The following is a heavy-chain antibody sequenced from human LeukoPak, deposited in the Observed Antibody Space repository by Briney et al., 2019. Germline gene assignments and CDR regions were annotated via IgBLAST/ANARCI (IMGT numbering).Heavy chain of an antibody. CDR3: ARGTYYYGSGSYNFDY. V-gene: IGHV4-34*01. J-gene: IGHJ4*02. Sequence: SETLSLTCAVYGGSFSGYYWSWIRQPPGKGLEWIGEFNHSGSTNYNPSLKSRVTISVDTSKNQFSLKLSSVTAADTAVYYCARGTYYYGSGSYNFDYWGQGTLVTVSS. CDR2: FNHSGST. CDR1: GGSFSGYY. D-gene: IGHD3-10*01.